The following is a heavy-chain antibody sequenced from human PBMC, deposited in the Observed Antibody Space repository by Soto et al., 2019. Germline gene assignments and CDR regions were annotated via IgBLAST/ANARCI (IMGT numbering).Heavy chain of an antibody. V-gene: IGHV4-39*01. J-gene: IGHJ4*02. D-gene: IGHD6-6*01. CDR1: GDSITRSTYF. Sequence: QLQLQESGPGLVKPSETLSLTCSLSGDSITRSTYFWAWISQSPGNGLEWVVSIYYSGRNHYNPSLKSRVTISVDRSKNQFFVKMSSVTASDTAVYYCAKNLPKAGRFDYWGPGTLVTVSS. CDR2: IYYSGRN. CDR3: AKNLPKAGRFDY.